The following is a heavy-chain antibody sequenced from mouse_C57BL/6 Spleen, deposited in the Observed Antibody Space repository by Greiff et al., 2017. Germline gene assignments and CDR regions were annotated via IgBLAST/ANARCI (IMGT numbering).Heavy chain of an antibody. V-gene: IGHV1-54*01. J-gene: IGHJ4*01. CDR3: ARRGLRGIYYEAMDY. CDR2: INPGSGGT. CDR1: GYAFTNYL. Sequence: QVHVQQSGPELVRPGTSVKVSCKASGYAFTNYLIEWVKQRPGKGLEWIGVINPGSGGTTYNEKFKGKATLTADKSSSTAYMQLSSLISEDSAVYVCARRGLRGIYYEAMDYWGQGTSVTVSS. D-gene: IGHD1-3*01.